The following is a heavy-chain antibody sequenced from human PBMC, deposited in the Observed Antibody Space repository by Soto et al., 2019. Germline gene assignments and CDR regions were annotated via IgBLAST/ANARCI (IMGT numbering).Heavy chain of an antibody. CDR1: GFTFSSYG. CDR2: IWYDGSNK. V-gene: IGHV3-33*01. D-gene: IGHD2-21*01. J-gene: IGHJ4*02. Sequence: QVQLVESGGGVVQPGRSLRLSCAASGFTFSSYGMHWVRQAPGKGLEWVAVIWYDGSNKYYADSVKGRFTISRDNSKNTLYLQMNSLRAEDTAVYYCARDIPSLGCAFDYWGQGTLVTVSS. CDR3: ARDIPSLGCAFDY.